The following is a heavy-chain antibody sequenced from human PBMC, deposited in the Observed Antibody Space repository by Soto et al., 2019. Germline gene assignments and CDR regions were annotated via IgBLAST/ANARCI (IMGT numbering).Heavy chain of an antibody. CDR1: GGSISSSSYY. J-gene: IGHJ6*02. Sequence: PSETLSLTCTVSGGSISSSSYYWGWIRQPPGKGLEWIGIIYYSGSTYYNPSLKSRVTISVDTSKNQFSLKLSSVTAADTAVYYCARGKYSSPRGGMDVWGQGTPVTVSS. D-gene: IGHD4-4*01. CDR3: ARGKYSSPRGGMDV. V-gene: IGHV4-39*01. CDR2: IYYSGST.